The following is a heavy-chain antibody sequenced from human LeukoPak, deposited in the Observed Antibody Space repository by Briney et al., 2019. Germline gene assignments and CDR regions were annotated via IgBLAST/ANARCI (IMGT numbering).Heavy chain of an antibody. Sequence: GGSLRLSCAASGFTFSSYSMNWVRQAPGRGLGWVSSISSSSSYIYYADSVKGRFTISRDNAKNSLYLQMNSLRAEDTAVYYCASLMVRGDVDYWGQGTLVTVSS. CDR3: ASLMVRGDVDY. J-gene: IGHJ4*02. CDR2: ISSSSSYI. V-gene: IGHV3-21*01. D-gene: IGHD3-10*01. CDR1: GFTFSSYS.